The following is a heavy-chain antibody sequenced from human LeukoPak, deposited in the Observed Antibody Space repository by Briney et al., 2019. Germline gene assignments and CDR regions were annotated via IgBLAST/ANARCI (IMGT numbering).Heavy chain of an antibody. J-gene: IGHJ5*02. CDR1: GFTVSSNY. Sequence: GSLRLSCAASGFTVSSNYMSWVRQAPGKGLEWIGEINHSGSTNYNPSLKSRVTMSVDTSKNQFSLKLSSVTAADTAVYYCARRGSGSPFPWGQGTLVTVSS. V-gene: IGHV4-34*01. D-gene: IGHD3-10*01. CDR2: INHSGST. CDR3: ARRGSGSPFP.